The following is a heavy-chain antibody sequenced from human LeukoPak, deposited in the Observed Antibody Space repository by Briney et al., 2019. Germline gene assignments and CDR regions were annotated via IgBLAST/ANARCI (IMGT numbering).Heavy chain of an antibody. CDR1: GGSISSYY. CDR3: ARAPVGDY. V-gene: IGHV4-34*01. J-gene: IGHJ4*02. CDR2: INHSGST. Sequence: SETLSLTCTVSGGSISSYYWSWIRQPPGKGLEWIGEINHSGSTNYNPSLKSRVTISVDRSKNQFSLKLSSVTAADTAVYYCARAPVGDYWGQGTLVTVSS.